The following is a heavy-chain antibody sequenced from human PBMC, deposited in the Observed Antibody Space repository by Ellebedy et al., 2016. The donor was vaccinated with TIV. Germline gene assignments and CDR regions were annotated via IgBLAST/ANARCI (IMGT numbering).Heavy chain of an antibody. D-gene: IGHD2-2*01. CDR3: GWDCSSSSCRGGY. V-gene: IGHV4-39*02. Sequence: MPSETLSLTCTVSGDSISSSPYHWGWIRQPPGEGLEWIGSISYSGDTYYSPSLKRRVTISVATSKNHFSLKLSSVTAADTAVYYCGWDCSSSSCRGGYWGRGSLVTVSS. CDR1: GDSISSSPYH. J-gene: IGHJ4*02. CDR2: ISYSGDT.